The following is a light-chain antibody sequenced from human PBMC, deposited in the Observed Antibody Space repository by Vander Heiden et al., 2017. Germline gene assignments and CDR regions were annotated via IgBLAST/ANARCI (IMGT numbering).Light chain of an antibody. CDR3: SSYTSTTTWV. CDR1: SSDVGKYNF. V-gene: IGLV2-14*01. CDR2: EVS. J-gene: IGLJ3*02. Sequence: QSALTQPASVSGSPGQSITVSCTGTSSDVGKYNFVSWYQQHPANAPKLVRYEVSNRPSGVSIRVSGSKSGNTASLTISGLQTEDEADYYCSSYTSTTTWVFGGGTKLTVL.